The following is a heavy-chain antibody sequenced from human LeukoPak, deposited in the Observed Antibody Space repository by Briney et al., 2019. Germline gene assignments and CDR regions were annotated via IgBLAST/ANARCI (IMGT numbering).Heavy chain of an antibody. D-gene: IGHD6-19*01. Sequence: GGSLRLSCAASGFTFSSYAMTWVRLPPGKGLEWVSSMSGSGGSTYYADSVKGRFTISRDNSKNTLYLQMNNLRAEDTALYYCAKNQGQWLVPVDYWGQGTLVTVSS. J-gene: IGHJ4*02. CDR3: AKNQGQWLVPVDY. CDR1: GFTFSSYA. V-gene: IGHV3-23*01. CDR2: MSGSGGST.